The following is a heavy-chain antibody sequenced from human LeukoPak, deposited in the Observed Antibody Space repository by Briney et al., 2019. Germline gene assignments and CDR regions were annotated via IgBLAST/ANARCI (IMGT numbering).Heavy chain of an antibody. J-gene: IGHJ6*03. CDR2: IKQDESER. CDR3: ARLSAYYYGSYFYYYMDV. Sequence: GGSPRLSCEGSGFSFSSYWMTWVRQSPGKGPEWVANIKQDESERYTVDSVKGRFTISRDNAKNSVYLQMNSLKGEDTALYYCARLSAYYYGSYFYYYMDVWGKGTTVTVSS. CDR1: GFSFSSYW. V-gene: IGHV3-7*01. D-gene: IGHD3-10*01.